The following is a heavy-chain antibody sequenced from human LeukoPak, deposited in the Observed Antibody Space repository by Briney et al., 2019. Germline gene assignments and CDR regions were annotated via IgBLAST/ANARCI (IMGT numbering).Heavy chain of an antibody. Sequence: PSETLSLTCTVSSGSITTSYWDWLRQPPGKGLEWIGYIAFSGSTIYNPALESRVTISRDTSKHQFFLKLTSLTAADTAVYYCARGSGFHPDWGQGTLVAVSP. V-gene: IGHV4-59*01. D-gene: IGHD3-10*01. CDR2: IAFSGST. CDR1: SGSITTSY. CDR3: ARGSGFHPD. J-gene: IGHJ1*01.